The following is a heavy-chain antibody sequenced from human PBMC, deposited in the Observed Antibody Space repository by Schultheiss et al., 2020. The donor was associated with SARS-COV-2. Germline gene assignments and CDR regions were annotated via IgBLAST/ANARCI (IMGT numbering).Heavy chain of an antibody. CDR2: IYSSGST. D-gene: IGHD3-10*01. V-gene: IGHV4-61*01. J-gene: IGHJ5*02. CDR1: GGSVSSGSYY. CDR3: ARGAGGSGSYPS. Sequence: GSLRLSCTVSGGSVSSGSYYWSWIRQPPGKGLEWIGYIYSSGSTNYNPSLKSRVSVSIDTSKNQFSLKLTYVTAADTAVYYCARGAGGSGSYPSWGQGALVTVSS.